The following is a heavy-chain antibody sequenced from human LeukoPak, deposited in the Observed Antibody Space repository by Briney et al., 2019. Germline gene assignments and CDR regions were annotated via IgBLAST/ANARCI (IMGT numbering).Heavy chain of an antibody. Sequence: ASVKVSCKASGCTFTGYYMHWVRQAPGQGLEWMGWINPNSGGTNYAQKFQGRVSMTRDTSISTAYMELSSLRSDDTAVYYCARDPVSSSGWWEFDYWGQGTLVTVSS. CDR3: ARDPVSSSGWWEFDY. V-gene: IGHV1-2*02. CDR2: INPNSGGT. D-gene: IGHD6-19*01. J-gene: IGHJ4*02. CDR1: GCTFTGYY.